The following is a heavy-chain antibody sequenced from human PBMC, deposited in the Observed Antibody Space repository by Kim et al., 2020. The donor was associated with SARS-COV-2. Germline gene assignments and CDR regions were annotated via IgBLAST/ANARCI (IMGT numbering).Heavy chain of an antibody. CDR2: IDPSDSYT. Sequence: GESLKISCKGSGYSFTSYWISWVRQMPGKGLEWMGRIDPSDSYTNYSPSFQGHVTISADKSISTAYLQWSSLKASDTAMYYCARRYSSSLNWFDPWGQGTLVTVSS. CDR3: ARRYSSSLNWFDP. D-gene: IGHD6-13*01. J-gene: IGHJ5*02. V-gene: IGHV5-10-1*01. CDR1: GYSFTSYW.